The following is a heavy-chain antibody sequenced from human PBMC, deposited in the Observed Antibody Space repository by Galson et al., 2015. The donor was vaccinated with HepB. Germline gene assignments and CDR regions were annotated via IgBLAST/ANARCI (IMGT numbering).Heavy chain of an antibody. CDR1: GGSISSSNW. J-gene: IGHJ4*02. V-gene: IGHV4-4*02. CDR2: IYHSGGT. CDR3: ARVPWSSSRYYYFDS. D-gene: IGHD6-13*01. Sequence: ETLSLTCAVSGGSISSSNWWSWVRQPPGKGLEWIGEIYHSGGTNYNPSLKSRVTISVDNSKNQFSLKLTSVTAADTAVYYCARVPWSSSRYYYFDSWGQGTRVTVSS.